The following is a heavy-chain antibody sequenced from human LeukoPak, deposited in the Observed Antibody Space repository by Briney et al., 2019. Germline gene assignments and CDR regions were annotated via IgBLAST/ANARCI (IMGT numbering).Heavy chain of an antibody. V-gene: IGHV1-46*01. D-gene: IGHD6-19*01. CDR2: INPSGCST. J-gene: IGHJ4*02. Sequence: ASVKVSCKASGYTFTSYYMHWVRQAPGQGLEWMGIINPSGCSTSYAQKFQGRVTITRDTSTSTVYMELSSLRPEDTAVYYCARDQRGPSGWYGAYFDYWGQGTLVTVSS. CDR1: GYTFTSYY. CDR3: ARDQRGPSGWYGAYFDY.